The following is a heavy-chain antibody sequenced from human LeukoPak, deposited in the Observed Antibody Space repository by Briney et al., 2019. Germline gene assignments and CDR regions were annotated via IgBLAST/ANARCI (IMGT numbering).Heavy chain of an antibody. CDR1: GFTVSSNY. V-gene: IGHV3-23*01. J-gene: IGHJ6*04. CDR3: AKGHYYDSSGYYPAHLDV. CDR2: ISGCGGST. Sequence: GGSLRLSCAASGFTVSSNYMSWVRQAPGKGLEWVSAISGCGGSTYYADSVKGRFTISRDNSKNTLYLQMSSLRAEDTAVYYCAKGHYYDSSGYYPAHLDVWGKGTTVTMSS. D-gene: IGHD3-22*01.